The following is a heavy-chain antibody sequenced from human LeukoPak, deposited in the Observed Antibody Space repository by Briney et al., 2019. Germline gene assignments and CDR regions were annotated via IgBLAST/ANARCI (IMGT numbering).Heavy chain of an antibody. CDR1: GYSISSGYY. J-gene: IGHJ4*02. V-gene: IGHV4-38-2*02. Sequence: PSETLSLTCTVSGYSISSGYYWGWIRQPPGKGLEWIGSIYHSGSTYYNPSLKSRVTISVDTSKNQFSMKLSSVTAADTAVYYCARERSRYSSGWYYWGQGTLVTVSS. CDR3: ARERSRYSSGWYY. D-gene: IGHD6-19*01. CDR2: IYHSGST.